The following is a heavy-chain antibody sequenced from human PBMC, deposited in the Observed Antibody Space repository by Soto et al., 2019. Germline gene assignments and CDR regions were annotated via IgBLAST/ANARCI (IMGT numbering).Heavy chain of an antibody. CDR3: ARAHSGYRYGQGAYYQYYAMDV. Sequence: LSLTCAVSGYSISSNYYWGWIRQPPGKGLEWVSYISSSGGGSIYYADSVKGRFTISRDNAKNSLYLQMNSLRAEDTAVYYCARAHSGYRYGQGAYYQYYAMDVWGQGTTVTVSS. V-gene: IGHV3-11*04. J-gene: IGHJ6*02. CDR1: GYSISSNYY. CDR2: ISSSGGGSI. D-gene: IGHD5-18*01.